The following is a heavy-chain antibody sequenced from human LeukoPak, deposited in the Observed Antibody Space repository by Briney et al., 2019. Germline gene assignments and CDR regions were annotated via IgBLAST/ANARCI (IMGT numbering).Heavy chain of an antibody. CDR2: IYPGDSDT. Sequence: GESLKISCKSSGYTFTNYWIGWVRQMPGRGLEWMGIIYPGDSDTRYSPSFRGQVTISADKSISTAYLQWSSLKASDTAMYYCATGMGGYDTDSYQDYGDYYYWGQGTLVTVSS. CDR3: ATGMGGYDTDSYQDYGDYYY. V-gene: IGHV5-51*01. CDR1: GYTFTNYW. D-gene: IGHD4-17*01. J-gene: IGHJ4*02.